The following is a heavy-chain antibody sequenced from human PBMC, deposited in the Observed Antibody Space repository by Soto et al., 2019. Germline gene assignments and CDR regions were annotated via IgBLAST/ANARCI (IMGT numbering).Heavy chain of an antibody. Sequence: LTCTVSGGSISSYYWSWIRQPPGKGLEWIGYIYYSGSTNYDPSLKSRVTISVDTSKNQFSLKLSSVTAADTAVYYCARSVHGSGWPRGYYYYGMDVWGQGTTVTVSS. CDR3: ARSVHGSGWPRGYYYYGMDV. V-gene: IGHV4-59*01. D-gene: IGHD6-19*01. CDR2: IYYSGST. J-gene: IGHJ6*02. CDR1: GGSISSYY.